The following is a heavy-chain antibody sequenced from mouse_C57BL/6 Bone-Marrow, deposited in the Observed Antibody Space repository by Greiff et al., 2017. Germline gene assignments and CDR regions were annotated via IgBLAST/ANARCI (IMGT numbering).Heavy chain of an antibody. CDR3: GSNDGYPHYYAMDY. V-gene: IGHV1-26*01. D-gene: IGHD2-3*01. CDR1: GYTFTDYY. Sequence: VQLQQSGPELVKPGASVKISCKASGYTFTDYYMNWVKQSHGKSLEWIGDINPNNGGTSYNQKFKGKATLTVDKSSSTAYMELRSLTSEDSAVYYCGSNDGYPHYYAMDYWGQGTSGTVSS. J-gene: IGHJ4*01. CDR2: INPNNGGT.